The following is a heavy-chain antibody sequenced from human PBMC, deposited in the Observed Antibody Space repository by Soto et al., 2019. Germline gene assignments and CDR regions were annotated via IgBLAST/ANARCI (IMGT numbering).Heavy chain of an antibody. J-gene: IGHJ6*02. Sequence: SVKVSCKASVGTFSSYAISWVRQAPGQGLEWMGGIIPIFGTANYAQKFQGRVTITADESTSTAYMELSSLRSEDTAVYYCARGKQLEVYYGMDVWGQGTTVTVSS. CDR2: IIPIFGTA. D-gene: IGHD5-18*01. CDR3: ARGKQLEVYYGMDV. CDR1: VGTFSSYA. V-gene: IGHV1-69*13.